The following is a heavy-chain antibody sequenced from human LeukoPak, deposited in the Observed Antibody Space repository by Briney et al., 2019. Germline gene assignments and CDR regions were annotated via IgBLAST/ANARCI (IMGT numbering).Heavy chain of an antibody. CDR1: GYSFTSYW. CDR2: IYPGDSDT. D-gene: IGHD2-15*01. Sequence: GESLKIPCKGSGYSFTSYWIGWVRQMPGKGLEWMGIIYPGDSDTRYSPSFQGQVTISADKSISTAYLQWSSLKASDTAMYYCARHFYCSGGSCYPFSPWGQGTLVTVSS. CDR3: ARHFYCSGGSCYPFSP. V-gene: IGHV5-51*01. J-gene: IGHJ5*02.